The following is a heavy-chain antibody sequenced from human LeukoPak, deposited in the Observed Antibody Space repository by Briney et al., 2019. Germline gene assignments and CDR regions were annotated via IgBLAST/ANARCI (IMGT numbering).Heavy chain of an antibody. CDR3: AKGDSSGPYDY. J-gene: IGHJ4*02. Sequence: GGSLRLSCAASGFTFSSYEMNWVRQAPGKGLEWVSYISSSGSTIYYADSVKGRFTISRDNSKNTLYLQMNSLRAEDTAVYYCAKGDSSGPYDYWGQGTLVTVSS. V-gene: IGHV3-48*03. CDR2: ISSSGSTI. CDR1: GFTFSSYE. D-gene: IGHD6-25*01.